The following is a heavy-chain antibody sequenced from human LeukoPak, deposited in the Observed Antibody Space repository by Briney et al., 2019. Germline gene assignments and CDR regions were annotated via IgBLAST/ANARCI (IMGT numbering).Heavy chain of an antibody. D-gene: IGHD5-24*01. CDR3: ARDSERRDGFSLYFFDC. V-gene: IGHV3-21*01. CDR2: ISSGSTYR. J-gene: IGHJ4*02. Sequence: GGSLRLSCTASGFTFNSYTMNWVRQAPGKGLEWVSSISSGSTYRYYADSVKGRFTISRDNAENSLFLQMDSLRAEDTALYYCARDSERRDGFSLYFFDCWGRGTPVTVSS. CDR1: GFTFNSYT.